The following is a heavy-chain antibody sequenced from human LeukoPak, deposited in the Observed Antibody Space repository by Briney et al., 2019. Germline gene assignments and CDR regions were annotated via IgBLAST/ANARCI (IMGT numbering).Heavy chain of an antibody. D-gene: IGHD3-22*01. J-gene: IGHJ4*02. CDR3: ARGAFDYYDSSGLYYFDY. CDR1: GFTFSIYG. V-gene: IGHV3-23*01. Sequence: EGSLRLSCAVSGFTFSIYGMNWVRQAPGKGLEWVSAISGSGGSTYYADSVKGRFTISRVNSKNTLYLQMNSLRAEDTAVYYCARGAFDYYDSSGLYYFDYWGQGTLVTVSS. CDR2: ISGSGGST.